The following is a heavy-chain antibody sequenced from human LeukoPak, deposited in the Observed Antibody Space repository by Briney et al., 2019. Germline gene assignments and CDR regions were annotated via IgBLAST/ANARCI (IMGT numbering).Heavy chain of an antibody. CDR3: ARALRYYGSGSYRY. V-gene: IGHV1-2*06. CDR1: GYTFTCYE. Sequence: ASVKVSCKASGYTFTCYEMHWVRQAPGQGLEWMGRINPNSGGTNYAQKFQGRVTMTRDTSISTAYMELSTLRSHDTAVYYCARALRYYGSGSYRYWGQGTLVTVSS. CDR2: INPNSGGT. D-gene: IGHD3-10*01. J-gene: IGHJ4*02.